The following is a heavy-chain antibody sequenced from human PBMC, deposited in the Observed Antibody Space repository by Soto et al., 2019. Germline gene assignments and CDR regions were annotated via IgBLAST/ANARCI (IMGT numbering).Heavy chain of an antibody. CDR1: GGSISSSSYY. Sequence: GSLRLSCTVSGGSISSSSYYWGWIRQPPGKGLEWIGSIYYSGSTYYNPSLKSRVTISVDTSKNQFSLKLSSVTAADTAVYYCARRAGGSYYWFDPWGQGTLVTVSS. CDR3: ARRAGGSYYWFDP. J-gene: IGHJ5*02. D-gene: IGHD1-26*01. V-gene: IGHV4-39*01. CDR2: IYYSGST.